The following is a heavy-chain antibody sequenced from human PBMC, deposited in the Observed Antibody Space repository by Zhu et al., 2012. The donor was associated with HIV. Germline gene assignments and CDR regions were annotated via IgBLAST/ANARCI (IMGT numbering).Heavy chain of an antibody. CDR2: INHSGST. J-gene: IGHJ3*02. V-gene: IGHV4-34*01. CDR1: GGSFSGYY. D-gene: IGHD3-22*01. CDR3: ASLDYYDSGGYYYAAFDI. Sequence: QVHLQQWGAGLLKPSETLSLTCAVCGGSFSGYYWNWIRQPPGKGLEWIGEINHSGSTNYNPSLKSRVTISVDTSKNQFSLKLSSVTAADTAVYYXASLDYYDSGGYYYAAFDIWGQGTSGHPSL.